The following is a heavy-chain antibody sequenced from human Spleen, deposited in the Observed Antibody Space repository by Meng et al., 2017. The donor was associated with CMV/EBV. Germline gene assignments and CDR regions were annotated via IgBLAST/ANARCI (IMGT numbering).Heavy chain of an antibody. D-gene: IGHD1-26*01. Sequence: TCAVYGGSFSGYYWSWIRQPPGKGLEWIGEINHSGSTNYNPSLKSRVTISVDTSKNQFSLKLSSVTAADTAVYYCARGRGSLPTLDYWGQGTLVTVSS. CDR3: ARGRGSLPTLDY. CDR2: INHSGST. J-gene: IGHJ4*02. V-gene: IGHV4-34*01. CDR1: GGSFSGYY.